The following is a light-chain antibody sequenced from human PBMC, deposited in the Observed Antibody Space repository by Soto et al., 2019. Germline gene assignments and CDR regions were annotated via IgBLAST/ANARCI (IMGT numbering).Light chain of an antibody. CDR1: QSVRSTS. J-gene: IGKJ1*01. Sequence: DIVLTQSPGTLSLSPGERATLSCRASQSVRSTSLAWYQQKPGQAPRLLIYDASNRATGIPARFSGSGSGTDFTLTISSLEPEDSAVYFCQQYGISPKTFGQGTKVDIK. V-gene: IGKV3-20*01. CDR2: DAS. CDR3: QQYGISPKT.